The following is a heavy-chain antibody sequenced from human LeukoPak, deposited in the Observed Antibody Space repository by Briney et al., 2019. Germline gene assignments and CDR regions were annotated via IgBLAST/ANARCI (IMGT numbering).Heavy chain of an antibody. D-gene: IGHD4-17*01. CDR2: IYHSGST. V-gene: IGHV4-38-2*02. Sequence: SETLSLTCTVSGNSISSGYYWGWIRQSPRKGLEWIGSIYHSGSTYYNPSLRSRVTISINTSNNQFSLKVTSVTAADTAVYYCASTTVRTGYWGQGTLVTVSS. CDR3: ASTTVRTGY. J-gene: IGHJ4*02. CDR1: GNSISSGYY.